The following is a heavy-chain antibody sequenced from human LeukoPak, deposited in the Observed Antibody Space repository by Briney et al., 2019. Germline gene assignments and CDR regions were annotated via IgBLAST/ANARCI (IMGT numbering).Heavy chain of an antibody. Sequence: GGSLRLSCEVSGFTFSSYWMTWVRQAPGKGLQWAANINQDGREKYYMDSMKGRLTISRDNTENSVFLQMTSLRPEDTAMYFCAKGRDYGDYWGQGTLVAVSS. V-gene: IGHV3-7*01. J-gene: IGHJ4*02. CDR1: GFTFSSYW. CDR2: INQDGREK. CDR3: AKGRDYGDY.